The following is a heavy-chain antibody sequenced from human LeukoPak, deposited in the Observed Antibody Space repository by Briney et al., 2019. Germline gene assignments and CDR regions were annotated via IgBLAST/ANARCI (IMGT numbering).Heavy chain of an antibody. D-gene: IGHD3-10*01. Sequence: HPGGSLRLSCAASGFTFSSYGMHWVRQAPGKGLEWVAVISYDGSNKYYADSVKGRFTISRDNSKNTLYLQMNSLRAEDTAVYYCAKPMEGLGIAMGDYWGQGTLVTVSS. V-gene: IGHV3-30*18. CDR1: GFTFSSYG. CDR2: ISYDGSNK. CDR3: AKPMEGLGIAMGDY. J-gene: IGHJ4*02.